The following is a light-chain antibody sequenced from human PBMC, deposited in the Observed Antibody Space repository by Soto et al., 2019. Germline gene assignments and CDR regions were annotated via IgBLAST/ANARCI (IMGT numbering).Light chain of an antibody. V-gene: IGKV3-15*01. CDR1: QSVNRN. CDR3: QLYNSGTSIT. Sequence: EILLTQSPATLSVSPGERATLSCRSSQSVNRNLGWYQQQPGQAPRLLILAASTRAPGIPARFSGSGSATEFTLTICGLHSEDFAVYYCQLYNSGTSITFGQGTRLEVK. J-gene: IGKJ5*01. CDR2: AAS.